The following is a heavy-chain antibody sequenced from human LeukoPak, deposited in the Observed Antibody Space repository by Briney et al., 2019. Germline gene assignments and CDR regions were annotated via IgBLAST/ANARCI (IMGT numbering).Heavy chain of an antibody. CDR1: GFTFTNAW. D-gene: IGHD6-13*01. CDR2: IKSKTDGGTT. Sequence: GGSLRLSCAASGFTFTNAWMSWVRQAPGKGLEWVGRIKSKTDGGTTDYAAPVKGRFTISRDDSKNTLYLQMNSLKTEDTAVYYCTTDVIAAAGTSFDYWGQGTLVTVSS. J-gene: IGHJ4*02. V-gene: IGHV3-15*01. CDR3: TTDVIAAAGTSFDY.